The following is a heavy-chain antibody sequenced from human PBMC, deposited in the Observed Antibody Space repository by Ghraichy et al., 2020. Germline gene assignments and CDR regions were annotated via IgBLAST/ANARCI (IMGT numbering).Heavy chain of an antibody. CDR3: ARGYHRTRNIAAAGFFPPGGFDP. D-gene: IGHD6-13*01. J-gene: IGHJ5*02. V-gene: IGHV4-4*07. Sequence: SQTLSHTCTVSGGSISSYYWSWIRQPAGKGLEWIGRIYTSGSTNYNPSLKSRVTMSVDTSKNQFSLKLSSVTAADTAVYYCARGYHRTRNIAAAGFFPPGGFDPWGQGTLVTVSS. CDR1: GGSISSYY. CDR2: IYTSGST.